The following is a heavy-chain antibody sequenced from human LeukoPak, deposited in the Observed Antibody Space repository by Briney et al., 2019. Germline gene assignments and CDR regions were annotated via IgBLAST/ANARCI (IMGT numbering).Heavy chain of an antibody. V-gene: IGHV1-18*04. CDR2: ISAYNGNT. CDR1: GYTFTSYG. J-gene: IGHJ5*02. CDR3: ARDHCSSISCYDRWFDP. Sequence: ASVKVSCKASGYTFTSYGISWVRQAPGQGLEWMGWISAYNGNTNYAQKLQGRVTMTTDTSTSTAYMELRSLRSDDTAVYYCARDHCSSISCYDRWFDPWGQGTLVTVSS. D-gene: IGHD2-2*01.